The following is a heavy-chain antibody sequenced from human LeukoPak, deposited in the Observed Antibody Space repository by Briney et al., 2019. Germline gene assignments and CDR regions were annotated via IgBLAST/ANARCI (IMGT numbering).Heavy chain of an antibody. CDR3: AKEIDGFDV. Sequence: AGGSLRLSCTASGFTFTSHWMHWVRQVPGKGLVWVSRINGDGSGTNHADSVKGRFTISRDNAKNTMFLQMNNLRAEDTAVYYCAKEIDGFDVWGQGTLVTVSS. J-gene: IGHJ3*01. V-gene: IGHV3-74*01. CDR1: GFTFTSHW. CDR2: INGDGSGT.